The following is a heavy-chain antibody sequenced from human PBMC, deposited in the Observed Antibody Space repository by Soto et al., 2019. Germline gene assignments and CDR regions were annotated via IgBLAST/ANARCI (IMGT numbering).Heavy chain of an antibody. CDR1: GFTFNRHW. V-gene: IGHV3-7*05. D-gene: IGHD2-2*01. CDR3: ARRLGTCPSSFCRSLDY. J-gene: IGHJ4*02. Sequence: EVQLVESGGDLVQPGGSLRLSCAASGFTFNRHWMTWVSQAPGKGLEWVANIKEDGIDKYYVDSVRGRFTISRDNAKNSLYLQMDSLRAEDTAVYYCARRLGTCPSSFCRSLDYWGQGTLVTVSS. CDR2: IKEDGIDK.